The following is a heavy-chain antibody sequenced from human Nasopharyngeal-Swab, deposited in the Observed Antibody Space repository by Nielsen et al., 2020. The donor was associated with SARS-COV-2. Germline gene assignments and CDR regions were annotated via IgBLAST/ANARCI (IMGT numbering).Heavy chain of an antibody. D-gene: IGHD2-2*01. V-gene: IGHV1-8*01. CDR2: MNPNSGNT. J-gene: IGHJ5*02. CDR1: GYTFTSYD. Sequence: ASVKVSCKASGYTFTSYDINWVRQATGQGLEWMGWMNPNSGNTGYAQKFQGRVTMTRNTSISTAYMELSSLRSEDTAVYYCARESREVVPAANWFDPWGQGTLVTVSS. CDR3: ARESREVVPAANWFDP.